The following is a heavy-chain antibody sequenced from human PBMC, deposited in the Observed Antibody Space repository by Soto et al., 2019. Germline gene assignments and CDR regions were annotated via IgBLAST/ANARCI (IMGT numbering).Heavy chain of an antibody. V-gene: IGHV1-2*02. J-gene: IGHJ4*02. D-gene: IGHD6-13*01. Sequence: ASVKVSCKASGFPCTGHYIHWLRQAPGQGFEWMGWISNSGGTNYAQKFQGRATMTRDTSITTAYMELTGLKSDDTAVYYCARGGSWYVFWGQGTLVTVSS. CDR2: ISNSGGT. CDR1: GFPCTGHY. CDR3: ARGGSWYVF.